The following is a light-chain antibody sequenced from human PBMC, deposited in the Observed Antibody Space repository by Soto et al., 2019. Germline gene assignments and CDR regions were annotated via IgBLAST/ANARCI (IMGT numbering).Light chain of an antibody. CDR2: TND. J-gene: IGLJ2*01. CDR1: SSNIGINT. CDR3: ASWDDSLSGYLV. V-gene: IGLV1-44*01. Sequence: QSVLTQPPSVSGTPGQRVTISCSGTSSNIGINTVNWYQHLPGTAPKLLIFTNDRRPAGVPDRFSGSKSGTSASLAISWLHSEDEADYYCASWDDSLSGYLVFGGGTQLTVL.